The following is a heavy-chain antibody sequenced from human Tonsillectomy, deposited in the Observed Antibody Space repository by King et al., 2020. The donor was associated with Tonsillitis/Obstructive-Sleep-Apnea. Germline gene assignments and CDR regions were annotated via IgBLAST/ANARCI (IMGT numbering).Heavy chain of an antibody. J-gene: IGHJ1*01. V-gene: IGHV1-18*01. D-gene: IGHD3-22*01. CDR1: GYTFTSYD. CDR2: SRPYNGDT. CDR3: ARDYYDISVHSHGYFQH. Sequence: QLVQSGAEVKKPGASVKVYCKASGYTFTSYDITWLRQAPGQGLEWMGWSRPYNGDTNYAQKLQGRVTMTSDTSTSTAYMELRSLRSDDTAVYYCARDYYDISVHSHGYFQHWGQGTLVSVSS.